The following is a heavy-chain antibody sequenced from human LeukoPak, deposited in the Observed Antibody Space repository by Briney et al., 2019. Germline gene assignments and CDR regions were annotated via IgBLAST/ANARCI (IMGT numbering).Heavy chain of an antibody. D-gene: IGHD4-23*01. Sequence: SETLSLTCTVSGYSISSGYYWGWIRQPPGKGLEWIGSIYYSGSTYYNPSLKSRVTMSVDTSKNQFSLKLSSVTAADTAVYYCAREDSGNSDDSLDIWGQGTMVTVSS. CDR1: GYSISSGYY. CDR2: IYYSGST. V-gene: IGHV4-38-2*02. CDR3: AREDSGNSDDSLDI. J-gene: IGHJ3*02.